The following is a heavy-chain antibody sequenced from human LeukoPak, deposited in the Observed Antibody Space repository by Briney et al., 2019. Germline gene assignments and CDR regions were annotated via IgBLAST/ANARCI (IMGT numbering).Heavy chain of an antibody. Sequence: GGSLRLSCTASGFSFSSYEMNWVRQAPGKGLEWVSTIIGSAANTYYADSVKGRFTISRDDSKNTVYLQMNSLRAEDTAVYSCAKYTSGTSYRGLDQWGHGTLVTVSS. V-gene: IGHV3-23*01. CDR3: AKYTSGTSYRGLDQ. CDR2: IIGSAANT. D-gene: IGHD3-10*01. J-gene: IGHJ4*01. CDR1: GFSFSSYE.